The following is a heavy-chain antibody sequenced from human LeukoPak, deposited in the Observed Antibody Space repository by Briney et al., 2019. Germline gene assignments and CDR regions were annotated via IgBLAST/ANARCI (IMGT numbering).Heavy chain of an antibody. CDR1: RFTFSNYW. CDR3: ARDPWHGALDI. V-gene: IGHV3-7*01. Sequence: PGGSLRLSCAASRFTFSNYWMSWVRQAPGKGLEWVANIKKDGSEKYYVDSVKGRFTISRDNAKNSLYLQMNSLRAEDTAVYYCARDPWHGALDIWGQGTMVAVSS. CDR2: IKKDGSEK. J-gene: IGHJ3*02.